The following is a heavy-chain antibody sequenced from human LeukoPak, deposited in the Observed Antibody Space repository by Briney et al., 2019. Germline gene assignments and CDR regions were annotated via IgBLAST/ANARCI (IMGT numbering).Heavy chain of an antibody. CDR3: AKDQRVLLWFGELLIPKGIDY. D-gene: IGHD3-10*01. Sequence: GGSLRLSCAASGFTFSRYDMSWVPHAPGKGVEWVSDISGRGDCTYYADSVNGRFSISRDNSKNTLYLQMNSLRAEDTAVYYCAKDQRVLLWFGELLIPKGIDYWGQGTLVTVSS. J-gene: IGHJ4*02. V-gene: IGHV3-23*01. CDR1: GFTFSRYD. CDR2: ISGRGDCT.